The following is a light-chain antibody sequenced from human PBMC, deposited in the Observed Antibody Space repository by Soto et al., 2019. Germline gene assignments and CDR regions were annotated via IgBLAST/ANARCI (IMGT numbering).Light chain of an antibody. Sequence: EIVLTQSPGTLSLSPGERATLSCRASQSVSSSYLAWYQQKPGQAPRLLIYSASGSATGIPDRFSASGSGTDFTLAISRLEPEDFAVYYCQQYGSSPLFTFGPGTKVDIK. V-gene: IGKV3-20*01. CDR3: QQYGSSPLFT. J-gene: IGKJ3*01. CDR1: QSVSSSY. CDR2: SAS.